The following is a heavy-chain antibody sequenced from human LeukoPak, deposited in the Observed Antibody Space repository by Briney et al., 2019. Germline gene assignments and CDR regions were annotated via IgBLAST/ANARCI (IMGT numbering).Heavy chain of an antibody. D-gene: IGHD3-22*01. CDR2: ITGSGGST. V-gene: IGHV3-23*01. Sequence: GGSLRLSCAASGFTFSNYGLSWVRQAPGKGLEWVSGITGSGGSTYYADSVKGRFTISRDNSKNTLYLQMNSLRAEDTAVYYCAKDTYYYDSSGYLGFDYWGQGTLVTVSS. J-gene: IGHJ4*02. CDR1: GFTFSNYG. CDR3: AKDTYYYDSSGYLGFDY.